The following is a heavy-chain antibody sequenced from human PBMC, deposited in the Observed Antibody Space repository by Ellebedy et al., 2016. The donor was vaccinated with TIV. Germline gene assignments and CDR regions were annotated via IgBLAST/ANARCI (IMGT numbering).Heavy chain of an antibody. V-gene: IGHV3-30-3*01. J-gene: IGHJ4*02. D-gene: IGHD3-10*01. CDR2: IPHDENDE. CDR1: GFTFSLYA. CDR3: ASRSGSYPPKIDY. Sequence: GGSLRLSXEASGFTFSLYAMHWVRQAPGKGLEWVAFIPHDENDEWYADSVKGRFSISRDNSKNTLYLQMNSLRAEDTAVYYCASRSGSYPPKIDYWGQGTLVTVSS.